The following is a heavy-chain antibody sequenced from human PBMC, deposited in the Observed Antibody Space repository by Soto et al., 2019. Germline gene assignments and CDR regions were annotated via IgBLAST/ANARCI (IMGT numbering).Heavy chain of an antibody. CDR2: IIPIFGTA. CDR1: GGTFSSYA. CDR3: ASGGSPYYYYGMDV. J-gene: IGHJ6*02. V-gene: IGHV1-69*12. Sequence: QVQLVQSGAEVKKPGSSVKVSCKASGGTFSSYAISWVRQAPGQGLEWMGGIIPIFGTANYAQKFQGRVTITADESTSTADMELRSLRSEYTAVYYCASGGSPYYYYGMDVWGRGTTVTVSS.